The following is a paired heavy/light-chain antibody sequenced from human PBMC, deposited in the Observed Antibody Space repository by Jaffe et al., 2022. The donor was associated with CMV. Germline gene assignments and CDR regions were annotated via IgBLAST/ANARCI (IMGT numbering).Heavy chain of an antibody. CDR3: AGSKLGIPYWYFDL. CDR2: VYTSGPT. J-gene: IGHJ2*01. CDR1: GGSITSYY. Sequence: QVQLQESGPGLVKPSETLSLTCTVSGGSITSYYWSWIRQPPGKGLEYIGYVYTSGPTNYNPSLKSRVTVSLDTSKNQFSLKLSSVTAADTAVYYCAGSKLGIPYWYFDLWGRGTLVSVNS. V-gene: IGHV4-4*08. D-gene: IGHD7-27*01.
Light chain of an antibody. CDR2: GHT. CDR1: SSNIGAGYD. V-gene: IGLV1-40*01. CDR3: QSYDRSLSGSRV. Sequence: QSVLTQPPSVSGAAGQRVTISCTGGSSNIGAGYDVHWYQQLPGTAPKVLIYGHTNRPSGVPDRFSGSTSGTSASLAITGLQAEDEADYYCQSYDRSLSGSRVFGGGTKLTVL. J-gene: IGLJ2*01.